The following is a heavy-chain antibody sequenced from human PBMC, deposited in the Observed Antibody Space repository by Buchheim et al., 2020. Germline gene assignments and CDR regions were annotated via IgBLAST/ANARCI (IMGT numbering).Heavy chain of an antibody. CDR2: IWYDGSNK. V-gene: IGHV3-33*08. CDR3: ARDLDEYYYSSGYYYS. CDR1: GFTFSSYG. Sequence: QVQLVESGGGVVQPGRSLRLSCAASGFTFSSYGMHWVRQAPGKGLEWVAVIWYDGSNKYYADSVKGRFTISRDNSKNTLYLQMNSLRAEDTAVYYCARDLDEYYYSSGYYYSWGQGTL. J-gene: IGHJ4*02. D-gene: IGHD3-22*01.